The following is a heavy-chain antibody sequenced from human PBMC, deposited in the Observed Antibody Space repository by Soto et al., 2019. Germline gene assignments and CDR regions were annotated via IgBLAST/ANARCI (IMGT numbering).Heavy chain of an antibody. CDR3: ARDRYYGSGTYYNFYSGMDV. CDR1: GGSINSGDYY. V-gene: IGHV4-30-4*01. Sequence: TLSLTCTVSGGSINSGDYYWTWVRQPPGKGLEWIGNIFHSGSTYYTPSLQSRVTISLDTSKNPFSLKLSSVPPADTAVYYCARDRYYGSGTYYNFYSGMDVWGQGTTVTVSS. CDR2: IFHSGST. D-gene: IGHD3-10*01. J-gene: IGHJ6*02.